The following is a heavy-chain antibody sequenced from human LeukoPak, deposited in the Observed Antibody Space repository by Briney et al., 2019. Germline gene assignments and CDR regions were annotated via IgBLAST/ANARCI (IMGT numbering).Heavy chain of an antibody. CDR2: IRSKANSYAT. Sequence: GGSLRLSCAASGFTFSGSAMHWVRQASGKGLEWVGRIRSKANSYATAYAASVKGRFTISRDDSKNTAYLQMNSLKTEDTAVYYCTRQAPSNIAVAGPFDYWGQGTLVTVSS. D-gene: IGHD6-19*01. CDR3: TRQAPSNIAVAGPFDY. CDR1: GFTFSGSA. V-gene: IGHV3-73*01. J-gene: IGHJ4*02.